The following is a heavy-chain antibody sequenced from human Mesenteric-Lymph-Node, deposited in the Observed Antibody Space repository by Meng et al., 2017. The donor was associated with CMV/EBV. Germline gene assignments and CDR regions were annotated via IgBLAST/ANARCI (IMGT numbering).Heavy chain of an antibody. J-gene: IGHJ4*02. V-gene: IGHV3-30*02. CDR2: ISYDGNSD. CDR3: AKDSDYDSFDF. CDR1: GFTFSYHG. Sequence: GESLKISCAASGFTFSYHGMHWVRQAPGKGLEWVAFISYDGNSDYYADSVRGRFTISRDNSKNTVYLQMNSLRPEDTAVYHCAKDSDYDSFDFWGQGTLVTVSS. D-gene: IGHD5-12*01.